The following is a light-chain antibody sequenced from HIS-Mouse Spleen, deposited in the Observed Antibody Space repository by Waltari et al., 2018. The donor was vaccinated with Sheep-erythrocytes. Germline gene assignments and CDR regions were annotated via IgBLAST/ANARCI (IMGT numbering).Light chain of an antibody. Sequence: SALTQPASVSGSPGQSITISCTGTSSAVGSYNLVSWYQQNPGKAPKLLIYEGSKRPSGVSNRFSGSKSGNTASLTISGLQAEDEADYYCCSYAGSSTPWVFGGGTKLTVL. J-gene: IGLJ3*02. CDR1: SSAVGSYNL. CDR2: EGS. CDR3: CSYAGSSTPWV. V-gene: IGLV2-23*01.